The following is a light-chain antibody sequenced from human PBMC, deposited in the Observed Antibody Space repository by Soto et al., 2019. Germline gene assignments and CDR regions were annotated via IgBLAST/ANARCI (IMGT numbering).Light chain of an antibody. CDR1: QSLVYSDGNTY. CDR3: MQGTQFPFT. Sequence: DIVLTQSPLYLPVTLGQPASISCRSSQSLVYSDGNTYLSWFHQRPGQSPRRLLYKVSNRDSGVPDRFSGSASGTDFTLTISRVEAEDFGVYYCMQGTQFPFTFGPGTKVDIK. V-gene: IGKV2-30*01. CDR2: KVS. J-gene: IGKJ3*01.